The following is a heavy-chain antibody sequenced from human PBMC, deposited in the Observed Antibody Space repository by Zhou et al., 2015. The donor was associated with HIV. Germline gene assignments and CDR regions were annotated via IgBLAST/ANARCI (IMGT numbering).Heavy chain of an antibody. CDR3: ARDSSSSWPRQSNYYYYGMDV. CDR2: IIPIFGTA. D-gene: IGHD6-13*01. V-gene: IGHV1-69*12. Sequence: QVQLVQSGAEVKKPGSSVKVSCKASGGTFSSYAISWVRQAPGQGLEWMGGIIPIFGTANYAQKFQGRVTITADESTSTAYMELSSLRSEDTAVYYCARDSSSSWPRQSNYYYYGMDVWGQGTTVTVSS. CDR1: GGTFSSYA. J-gene: IGHJ6*02.